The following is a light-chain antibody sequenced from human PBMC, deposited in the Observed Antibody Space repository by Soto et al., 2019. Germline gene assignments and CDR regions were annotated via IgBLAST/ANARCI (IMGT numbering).Light chain of an antibody. J-gene: IGLJ3*02. Sequence: SYELTQPPSVSVAPGKTARITCGGYNIGSESVHWYQQKPGQAPVLVIYYDSDRPSGIPERFSGSNSGNTATLTISRVEAGDEADYYCQVWDSSSDHWVFGGGTKLTVL. CDR1: NIGSES. V-gene: IGLV3-21*04. CDR2: YDS. CDR3: QVWDSSSDHWV.